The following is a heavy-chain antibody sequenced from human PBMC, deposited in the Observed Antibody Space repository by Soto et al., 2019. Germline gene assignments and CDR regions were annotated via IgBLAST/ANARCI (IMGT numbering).Heavy chain of an antibody. Sequence: QVQLVESGGGVVQPGRSLRLSCAASGFTFSSYGMHWVRQAQGKGLEWVAVIWYDGSNKYYADSVKGRFTISRDNSKNTLYLQMNSLRAEDTAVYYCARDLGESSSHFDYWCQGTLVTVSS. CDR2: IWYDGSNK. CDR1: GFTFSSYG. D-gene: IGHD6-13*01. V-gene: IGHV3-33*01. CDR3: ARDLGESSSHFDY. J-gene: IGHJ4*02.